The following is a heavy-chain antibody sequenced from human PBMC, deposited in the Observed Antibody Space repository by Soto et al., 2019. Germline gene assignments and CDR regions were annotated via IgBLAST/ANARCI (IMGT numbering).Heavy chain of an antibody. J-gene: IGHJ4*02. D-gene: IGHD1-1*01. Sequence: SETLSLTCTVSGYSISSGSYWAWIRQPPGKGPEWIASIYHGGTTFYNPSLKSRITISVDTSNNQFSLRTEDTAVFYCARDIERIRGPHHNSVGPGHWGQGTLVTVSS. CDR3: ARDIERIRGPHHNSVGPGH. V-gene: IGHV4-38-2*02. CDR2: IYHGGTT. CDR1: GYSISSGSY.